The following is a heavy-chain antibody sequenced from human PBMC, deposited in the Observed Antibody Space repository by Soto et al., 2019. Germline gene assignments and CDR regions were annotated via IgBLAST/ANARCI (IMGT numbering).Heavy chain of an antibody. J-gene: IGHJ6*02. V-gene: IGHV4-59*01. Sequence: SETLSLTCTVSGGSISSYYWSWIRQPPGKGLEWIGYIYYSGSTNYNPPLKSRVTISVDTSKNQFSLKLSSVTAADTAVYYCAIASSGWSNYYYGMDVWGQGTTVTVSS. CDR3: AIASSGWSNYYYGMDV. CDR1: GGSISSYY. D-gene: IGHD6-19*01. CDR2: IYYSGST.